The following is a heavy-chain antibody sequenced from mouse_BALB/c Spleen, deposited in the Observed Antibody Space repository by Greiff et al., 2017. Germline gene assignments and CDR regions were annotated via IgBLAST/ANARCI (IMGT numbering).Heavy chain of an antibody. J-gene: IGHJ3*01. V-gene: IGHV5-2*03. CDR3: ARQGGTAWFAY. CDR2: INSDGGST. D-gene: IGHD4-1*01. Sequence: DVKLVESGGGLVQPGESLKLSCESNEYEFPSHDMSWVRKTPEKRLELVAAINSDGGSTYYPDTMERRFIISRDNTKKTLYLQMSSLKSEDTAMYYCARQGGTAWFAYWGQGTLVTVSA. CDR1: EYEFPSHD.